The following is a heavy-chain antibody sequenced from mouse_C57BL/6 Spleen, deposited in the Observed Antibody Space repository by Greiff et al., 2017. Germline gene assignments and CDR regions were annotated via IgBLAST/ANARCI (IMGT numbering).Heavy chain of an antibody. Sequence: QVQLQQPGAELVKPGASVKMSCKASGYTFTSYWITWVKQRPGQGLEWIGDIYPGSGSTNYNEKFKSKATLTVDTSSSTAYMQLSSLTSEDSAVYYCEREIHYYDSSSFDYWGQGTTLTVSS. V-gene: IGHV1-55*01. CDR3: EREIHYYDSSSFDY. CDR2: IYPGSGST. D-gene: IGHD1-1*01. CDR1: GYTFTSYW. J-gene: IGHJ2*01.